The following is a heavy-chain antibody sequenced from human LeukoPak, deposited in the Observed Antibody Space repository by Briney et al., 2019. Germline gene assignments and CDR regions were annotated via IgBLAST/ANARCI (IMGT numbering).Heavy chain of an antibody. CDR2: IKQDGSEK. J-gene: IGHJ4*02. D-gene: IGHD1-14*01. CDR1: GFTFTSYW. Sequence: GGSRRLSCAASGFTFTSYWMNWVRQAPAVGLGWVANIKQDGSEKYYVDSVKGRFTISRDNAKNSLYLQMNSLRAEDTAVYYCARDPDRDGVDYWGQGTLVTVSS. CDR3: ARDPDRDGVDY. V-gene: IGHV3-7*01.